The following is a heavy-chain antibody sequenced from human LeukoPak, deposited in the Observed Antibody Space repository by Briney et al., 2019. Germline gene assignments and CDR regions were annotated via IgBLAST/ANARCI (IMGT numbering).Heavy chain of an antibody. D-gene: IGHD6-13*01. CDR2: ISGSGGST. CDR1: GFTFSSYA. CDR3: ATSIAAAGNHYYYYYMDV. J-gene: IGHJ6*03. Sequence: GGSLRLSCAASGFTFSSYAMSWVRQAPGKGLEWVSAISGSGGSTYYADSVKGRFTISRDNSKNTLYLQMNSLRAEDTAVYYCATSIAAAGNHYYYYYMDVWGKGTTVTVSS. V-gene: IGHV3-23*01.